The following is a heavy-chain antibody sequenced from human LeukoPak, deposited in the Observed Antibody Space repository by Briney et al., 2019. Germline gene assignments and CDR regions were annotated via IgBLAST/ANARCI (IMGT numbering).Heavy chain of an antibody. CDR2: IHYSGST. Sequence: PSETLSLTCTVSGGSITTCYWSWIRQPPGRGLEWIGYIHYSGSTSYNSSLQSRVTISVDTSKNQFFLKLRSVTAADTAVYYCARRGNLDYWGQRTLVTVSS. CDR1: GGSITTCY. J-gene: IGHJ4*02. CDR3: ARRGNLDY. D-gene: IGHD4-23*01. V-gene: IGHV4-59*01.